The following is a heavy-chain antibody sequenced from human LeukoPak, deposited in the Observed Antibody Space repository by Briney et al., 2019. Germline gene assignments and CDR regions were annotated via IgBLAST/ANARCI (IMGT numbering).Heavy chain of an antibody. Sequence: SGTLSLTCAVSGGSIFSTNWWSWVRQPPGKGLEWIGQIFYSGSTSYSPSLKSRVTISVDTSKNQFSLKLSSVTAADTAVYYCARHPHGSGSFFRARRYYFDYWGQGTLVTVSS. V-gene: IGHV4-4*02. CDR1: GGSIFSTNW. CDR3: ARHPHGSGSFFRARRYYFDY. D-gene: IGHD3-10*01. CDR2: IFYSGST. J-gene: IGHJ4*02.